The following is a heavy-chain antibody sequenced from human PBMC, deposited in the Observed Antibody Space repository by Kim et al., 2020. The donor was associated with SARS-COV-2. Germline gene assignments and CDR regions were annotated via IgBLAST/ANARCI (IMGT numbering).Heavy chain of an antibody. CDR3: ARDFARFGVVIPSDY. V-gene: IGHV1-3*01. Sequence: ASVKVSCKASGYTFTSYAMHWVRQAPGQRLEWMGWINAGNGNTKYSQKFQGRVTITRDTSASTAYMELSSLRSEDTAVYYCARDFARFGVVIPSDYWGQGTLVTVSS. CDR2: INAGNGNT. D-gene: IGHD3-3*01. J-gene: IGHJ4*02. CDR1: GYTFTSYA.